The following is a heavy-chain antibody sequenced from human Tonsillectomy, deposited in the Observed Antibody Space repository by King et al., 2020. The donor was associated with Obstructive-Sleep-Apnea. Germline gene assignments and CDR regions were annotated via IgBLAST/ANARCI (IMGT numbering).Heavy chain of an antibody. CDR3: ARDSSGYSP. CDR1: GFTFSSYS. J-gene: IGHJ5*02. D-gene: IGHD3-22*01. V-gene: IGHV3-48*04. CDR2: ITSISSTI. Sequence: VQLVESGGGLVQPGGSLRLSCAASGFTFSSYSMNWVRQAPGKGLGWGSYITSISSTIYYADSVKGRFTISRDNAKNSLYLQMNSLRVEDTAVYYCARDSSGYSPWGQGTLVTVSS.